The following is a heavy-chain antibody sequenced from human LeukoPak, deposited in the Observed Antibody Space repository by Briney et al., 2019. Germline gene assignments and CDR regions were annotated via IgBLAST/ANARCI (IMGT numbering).Heavy chain of an antibody. CDR1: GGSISSGSYF. D-gene: IGHD3-22*01. V-gene: IGHV4-61*09. CDR2: IYTSGST. J-gene: IGHJ3*02. CDR3: ARGQDYYDTSGYAFDI. Sequence: SQTLSLTSTVSGGSISSGSYFWSWIRQPAGKGLEWIGHIYTSGSTNYNPSLKSRVTISVDTSKNQFSLKLSSVTAADTAVYYCARGQDYYDTSGYAFDIWGQGTVVTVSS.